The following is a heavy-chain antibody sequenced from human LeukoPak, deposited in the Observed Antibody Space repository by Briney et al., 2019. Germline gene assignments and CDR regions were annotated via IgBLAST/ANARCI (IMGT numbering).Heavy chain of an antibody. J-gene: IGHJ4*02. CDR1: GFTFSDYN. CDR2: MSRSGDII. V-gene: IGHV3-48*01. Sequence: HSGGSLRLSCAASGFTFSDYNMNWVRQVPGKGLESVSYMSRSGDIIYYADSVKGRFTISRDNAKNSVYLQMNSLRAEDTAVYYCAREALGITFGGVIAGEPNDYWGQGTLVTVSS. D-gene: IGHD3-16*02. CDR3: AREALGITFGGVIAGEPNDY.